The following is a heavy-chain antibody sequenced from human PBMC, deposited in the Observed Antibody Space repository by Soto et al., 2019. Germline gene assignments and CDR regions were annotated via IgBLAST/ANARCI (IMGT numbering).Heavy chain of an antibody. V-gene: IGHV3-53*01. J-gene: IGHJ3*02. CDR3: ARSVPAALDAFDI. Sequence: GPSLRLSCAVSVFTVSSNYMSWVRQAPGQGLEWVSVIYSGGSTYYADSVKGRFTISRDNSKNTLYLQMNSLRAEDTAVYYCARSVPAALDAFDIWGQGTMVTVSS. CDR1: VFTVSSNY. CDR2: IYSGGST. D-gene: IGHD2-2*01.